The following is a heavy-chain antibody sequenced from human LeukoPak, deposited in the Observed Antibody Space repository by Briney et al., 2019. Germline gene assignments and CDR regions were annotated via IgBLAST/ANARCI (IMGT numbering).Heavy chain of an antibody. Sequence: SKTLSLTCAVYGGSFSGYYWSWIRQPPGKGLEWIGEINHSGSTNYNPSLKSRVTISVDTSKNQFSLKLSSVTAADTAVYYCARGQGQQLANCFDYWGQGTLVTVSS. D-gene: IGHD6-13*01. CDR1: GGSFSGYY. V-gene: IGHV4-34*01. CDR2: INHSGST. CDR3: ARGQGQQLANCFDY. J-gene: IGHJ4*02.